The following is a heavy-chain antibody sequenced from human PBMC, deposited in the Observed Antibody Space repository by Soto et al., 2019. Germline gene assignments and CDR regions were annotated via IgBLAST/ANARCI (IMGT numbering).Heavy chain of an antibody. CDR2: INSGSTSI. Sequence: EEHLVESGGGLVQPGGSLRLSCAASGFTFSSHVMYWVRQAPGKGLEWVSSINSGSTSIYYADSVKGRFTISRDNGKNSLYLQMSSLRADDTAVYYCLNGDYYVGQGTLVNVSS. V-gene: IGHV3-48*01. J-gene: IGHJ4*02. CDR1: GFTFSSHV. D-gene: IGHD4-17*01. CDR3: LNGDYY.